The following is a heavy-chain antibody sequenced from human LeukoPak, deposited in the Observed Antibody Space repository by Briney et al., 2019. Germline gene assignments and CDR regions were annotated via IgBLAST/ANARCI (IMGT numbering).Heavy chain of an antibody. D-gene: IGHD3-10*01. CDR1: VGPITTDY. V-gene: IGHV4-4*08. Sequence: SETLSLTCTVSVGPITTDYWNWIRPPPGKGLEWIGYIYSTGTSIYNPSLKGRVTISMDTSKRQLSLKVTSVTAADTAVYYCASFYYGSGLAKDYWGQGILVTVSS. J-gene: IGHJ4*02. CDR2: IYSTGTS. CDR3: ASFYYGSGLAKDY.